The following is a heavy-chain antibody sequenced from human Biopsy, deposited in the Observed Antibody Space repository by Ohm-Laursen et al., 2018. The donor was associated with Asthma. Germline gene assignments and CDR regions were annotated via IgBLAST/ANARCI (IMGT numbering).Heavy chain of an antibody. D-gene: IGHD6-6*01. V-gene: IGHV4-39*02. CDR2: IYYCGRT. CDR1: GDAMSTSGSY. CDR3: ARAVSSSSYWYFDL. Sequence: GTLSLTCIVSGDAMSTSGSYWGWIRQSPGKGLEWIGSIYYCGRTYYNPSLKSQVTISADKSKNHFSLKVTSVTAADTAVYYCARAVSSSSYWYFDLWGRGDLVTVSS. J-gene: IGHJ2*01.